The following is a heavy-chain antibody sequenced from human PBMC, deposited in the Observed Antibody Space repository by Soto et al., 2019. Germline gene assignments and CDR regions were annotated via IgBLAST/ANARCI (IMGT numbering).Heavy chain of an antibody. CDR2: IYYSGST. CDR1: GGSISSGGYY. J-gene: IGHJ4*02. V-gene: IGHV4-31*03. D-gene: IGHD6-13*01. Sequence: QVQLQESGPGLVKPSQTLSLTCTVSGGSISSGGYYWSWIRQHPGKGLEWIGYIYYSGSTYYNPSLKSRVTXXVXTXMNQFSLKLSSVTAADTAVYYCARDLGGPRSSWYDYWGQGTLVTVSS. CDR3: ARDLGGPRSSWYDY.